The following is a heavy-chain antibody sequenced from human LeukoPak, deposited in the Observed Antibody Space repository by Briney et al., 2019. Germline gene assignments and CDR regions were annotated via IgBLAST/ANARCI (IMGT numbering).Heavy chain of an antibody. Sequence: GASVKVSCKASGGTFSSYAISWVRQAPGQGLEWMGRIIPIFGTANYAQKFQGRVTITTDESTSTAYMELSSLRSEDTAVYYCGREKLVQDGAFDIWGQGTMVTVSS. D-gene: IGHD6-6*01. CDR2: IIPIFGTA. CDR1: GGTFSSYA. V-gene: IGHV1-69*05. J-gene: IGHJ3*02. CDR3: GREKLVQDGAFDI.